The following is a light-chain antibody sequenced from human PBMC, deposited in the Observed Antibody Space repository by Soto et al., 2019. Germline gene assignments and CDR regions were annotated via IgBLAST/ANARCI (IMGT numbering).Light chain of an antibody. CDR3: QQYHPNWT. CDR2: KAS. CDR1: QSISSW. Sequence: DIQMTQSPSTLSASVGDRVTITCRASQSISSWLAWYQQKPGKAPKLLIYKASSLESGVPSRFSGSGSGTDFTLTISSLQPDDFATYYCQQYHPNWTFGQGTKVEIK. V-gene: IGKV1-5*03. J-gene: IGKJ1*01.